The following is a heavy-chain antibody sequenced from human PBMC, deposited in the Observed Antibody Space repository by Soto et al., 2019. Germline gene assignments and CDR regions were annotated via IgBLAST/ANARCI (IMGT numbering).Heavy chain of an antibody. D-gene: IGHD4-17*01. V-gene: IGHV4-39*01. Sequence: PSETLSLTCTVSGGSISSSSYYWGWIRQPPGKGLEWIGSIYYSGSTYYNPSLKSRVTISVDTSKNQFSLKLSSVTAADTAVYYCAVNYGDYYMDVWGKGTKVTVSS. CDR1: GGSISSSSYY. CDR2: IYYSGST. CDR3: AVNYGDYYMDV. J-gene: IGHJ6*03.